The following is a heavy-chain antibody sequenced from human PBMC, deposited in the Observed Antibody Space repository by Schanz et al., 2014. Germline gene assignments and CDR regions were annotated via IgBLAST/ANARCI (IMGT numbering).Heavy chain of an antibody. CDR3: ASSGAGYSSSWDFDY. J-gene: IGHJ4*02. CDR1: RSTFSSYT. Sequence: QVQLVQSGDEVKKPGASVKVSCKASRSTFSSYTISWVRQARGQGLEWVGRFIPILGIANYAQKFQGRVTITADKSTFTAYMDVSSLRSEDTAVYYCASSGAGYSSSWDFDYWGQGSLVTVSS. V-gene: IGHV1-69*02. D-gene: IGHD6-13*01. CDR2: FIPILGIA.